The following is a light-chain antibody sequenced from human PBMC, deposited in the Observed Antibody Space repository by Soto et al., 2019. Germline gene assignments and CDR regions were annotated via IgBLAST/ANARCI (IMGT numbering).Light chain of an antibody. V-gene: IGLV2-14*02. CDR2: EIG. CDR3: ASYTSASTLV. J-gene: IGLJ1*01. Sequence: QSALTQPASVSGSPGQSITISCTGTSSDVGSYNLVSWYQQHPGKAPKLMIYEIGNRPSGVSNRFSASKSGNTASLTISGLQPEDEADYYCASYTSASTLVFGTGTKLTVL. CDR1: SSDVGSYNL.